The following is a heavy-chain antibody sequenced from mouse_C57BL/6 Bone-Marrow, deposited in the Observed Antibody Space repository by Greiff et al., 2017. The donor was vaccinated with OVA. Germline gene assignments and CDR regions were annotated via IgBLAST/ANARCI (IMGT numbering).Heavy chain of an antibody. CDR2: ISSGSSTI. V-gene: IGHV5-17*02. D-gene: IGHD1-1*01. Sequence: EVMLVESGGGLVQPGGSRKLSCAASGFTFSSFGMHWVRQAPEKGLEWVAYISSGSSTIYYADTVKGRFTISRDNPKNPLFLQMTTLRSEDTAMYYCARFYGSGYFDYWGQGTTLTVSS. CDR3: ARFYGSGYFDY. CDR1: GFTFSSFG. J-gene: IGHJ2*01.